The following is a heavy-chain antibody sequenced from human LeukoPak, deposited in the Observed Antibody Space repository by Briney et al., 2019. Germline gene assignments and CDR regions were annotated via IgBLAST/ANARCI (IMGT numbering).Heavy chain of an antibody. Sequence: PGGSLRLSCAASGFTFSDYSMHWVRLSPGKGFEWVTVTSYDGTNKYYADSVRGRFTISRDNSKNTLFLQMNSLRAEDTAVYYCARGNCSGSGCSLRVRRLDYWGQGTLVTVSS. CDR3: ARGNCSGSGCSLRVRRLDY. CDR1: GFTFSDYS. CDR2: TSYDGTNK. D-gene: IGHD2-15*01. J-gene: IGHJ4*02. V-gene: IGHV3-30*01.